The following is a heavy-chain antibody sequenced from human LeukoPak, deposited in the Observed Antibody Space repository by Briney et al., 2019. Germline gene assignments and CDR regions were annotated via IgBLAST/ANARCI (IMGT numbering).Heavy chain of an antibody. Sequence: GGSLRLSCTSSGFPFSSRWMHWVRQVPGRGPEWVANIKYDGREKYYVDSVKGRFSISRDNAKNSLYLQMNSLRADDTAVYYCAKGRSLSGYSYGYDYWGQGTLVTVSS. D-gene: IGHD5-18*01. CDR3: AKGRSLSGYSYGYDY. J-gene: IGHJ4*02. V-gene: IGHV3-7*03. CDR1: GFPFSSRW. CDR2: IKYDGREK.